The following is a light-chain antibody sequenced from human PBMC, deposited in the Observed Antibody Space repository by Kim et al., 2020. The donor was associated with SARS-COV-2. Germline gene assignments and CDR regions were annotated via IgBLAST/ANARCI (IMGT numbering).Light chain of an antibody. V-gene: IGKV3-20*01. J-gene: IGKJ1*01. CDR1: QSVSSSY. Sequence: EIVLTQSPGTLSLSPGERATLSCRASQSVSSSYLAWYQQKPGRAPRLLIYGASSRATGIPDRFSGSGSGTDFTLTISRLEPEDFAVYYCQQYGRLPWTFGQGTKVEIK. CDR3: QQYGRLPWT. CDR2: GAS.